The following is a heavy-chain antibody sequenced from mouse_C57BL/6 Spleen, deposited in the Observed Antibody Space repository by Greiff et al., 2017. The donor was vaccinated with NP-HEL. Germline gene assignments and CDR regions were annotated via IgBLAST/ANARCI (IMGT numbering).Heavy chain of an antibody. CDR2: ISDGGSYT. CDR1: GFTFSSYA. V-gene: IGHV5-4*01. Sequence: EVNLVESGGGLVKPGGSLKLSCAASGFTFSSYAMSWVRQTPEKRLEWVATISDGGSYTYYPDNVKGRFTISRDNAKNNLYLQMSHLKSEDTAMYYCARDWGTTVVAGYYFDYWGQGTTLTVSS. D-gene: IGHD1-1*01. J-gene: IGHJ2*01. CDR3: ARDWGTTVVAGYYFDY.